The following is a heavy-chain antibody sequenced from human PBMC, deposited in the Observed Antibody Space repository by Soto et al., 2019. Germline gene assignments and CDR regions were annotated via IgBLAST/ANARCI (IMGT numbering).Heavy chain of an antibody. Sequence: QVQLQESGPGLVKPSQTLSLTCTVSSDSMNSGDYYWNWIRQSPGKGLEWIGHIYNGGNSYQYPSPEGRGTISVDTSQNQFFLELTSVTFSDTASYYCARDYWNSPYSMAVWGEGTAFTVSS. J-gene: IGHJ6*04. D-gene: IGHD1-7*01. CDR1: SDSMNSGDYY. CDR2: IYNGGNS. CDR3: ARDYWNSPYSMAV. V-gene: IGHV4-30-4*01.